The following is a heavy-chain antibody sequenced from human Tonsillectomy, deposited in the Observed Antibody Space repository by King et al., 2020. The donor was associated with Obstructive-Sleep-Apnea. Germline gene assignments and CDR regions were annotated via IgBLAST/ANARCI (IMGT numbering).Heavy chain of an antibody. D-gene: IGHD3-22*01. V-gene: IGHV7-4-1*02. CDR3: ARWGYYYDSSGYYYSDAFDI. J-gene: IGHJ3*02. Sequence: VQLVESGSELKKPGASVKVSCKASGYTFTSHAMNWVRQAPGQGLEWMGWINTNTGNPTYAQGFTGRFVFSLDTSVSTAYLQISSLKAEDTAVYYCARWGYYYDSSGYYYSDAFDIWGQGTMVTVSS. CDR1: GYTFTSHA. CDR2: INTNTGNP.